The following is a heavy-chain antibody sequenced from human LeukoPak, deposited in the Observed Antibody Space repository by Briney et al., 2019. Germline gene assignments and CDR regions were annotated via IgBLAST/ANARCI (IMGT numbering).Heavy chain of an antibody. V-gene: IGHV4-39*01. CDR1: GGSISSSYYY. D-gene: IGHD6-19*01. J-gene: IGHJ3*02. Sequence: PSETLSLTCTVPGGSISSSYYYWGWIRQPPGKGLEWIGSIYYSGSTYYNPSLKSRVTISVDTSKNQFSLKLRSVTAADTAVYYCARAAVAVAFDIWGQGTMVTVSS. CDR3: ARAAVAVAFDI. CDR2: IYYSGST.